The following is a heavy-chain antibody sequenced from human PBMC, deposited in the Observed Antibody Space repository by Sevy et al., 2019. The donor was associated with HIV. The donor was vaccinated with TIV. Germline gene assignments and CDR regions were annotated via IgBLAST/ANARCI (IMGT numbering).Heavy chain of an antibody. V-gene: IGHV4-38-2*01. Sequence: SKTLSLTCAVSGYSITRGYHWGWIRQPPGKGLEWMGSINQSGNAYYNPSFRGRVAISVDTSKNRFSLNLRSVTAADTALYFCARHGIFGVTYSFDYWGQGALVTVSS. D-gene: IGHD3-3*01. CDR2: INQSGNA. CDR1: GYSITRGYH. J-gene: IGHJ4*02. CDR3: ARHGIFGVTYSFDY.